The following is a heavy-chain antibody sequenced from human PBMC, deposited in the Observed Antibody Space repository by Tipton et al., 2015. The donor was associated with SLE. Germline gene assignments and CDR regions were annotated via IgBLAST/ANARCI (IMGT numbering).Heavy chain of an antibody. CDR2: IKQDGSET. D-gene: IGHD3-16*01. J-gene: IGHJ3*02. Sequence: GSLRLSCAASGFTFSRFWMSWVRQAPGKRLEWVARIKQDGSETNYVDSVKGRFTISRDNAKNSLYLQMNSLRAEDTAVYYCARVTLTPFGAFDIWGQGTMVTVSS. V-gene: IGHV3-7*01. CDR3: ARVTLTPFGAFDI. CDR1: GFTFSRFW.